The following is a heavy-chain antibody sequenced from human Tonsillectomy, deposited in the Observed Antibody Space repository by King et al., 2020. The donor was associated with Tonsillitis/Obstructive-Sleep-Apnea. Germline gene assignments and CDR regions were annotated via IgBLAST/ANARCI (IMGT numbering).Heavy chain of an antibody. CDR3: ARALAHGSGSYFEYYFDS. CDR2: IYYTGST. CDR1: GGSISGFY. V-gene: IGHV4-59*01. D-gene: IGHD3-10*01. J-gene: IGHJ4*02. Sequence: QLQESGPGLVKPSETLSLTCTVSGGSISGFYWSWVRQSPRKGLEWIGYIYYTGSTNYNPSLKSRVTISVGTSKNHFSLKLSSVTATDTAVYYCARALAHGSGSYFEYYFDSWGQGTLVTVSS.